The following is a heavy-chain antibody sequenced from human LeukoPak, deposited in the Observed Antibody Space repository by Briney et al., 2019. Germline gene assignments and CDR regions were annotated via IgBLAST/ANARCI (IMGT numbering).Heavy chain of an antibody. CDR3: ARDFYPATVTTYYGMDV. D-gene: IGHD4-17*01. CDR2: TYYRSKWYN. J-gene: IGHJ6*02. Sequence: SQTLSLTCAISGDSVSSNSAAWNWIRQSPSRGLEWLGRTYYRSKWYNGYAVSVKSRITINPDTSKNQFSLQLNSVTPEDTAVYYCARDFYPATVTTYYGMDVWGQGTTVTVSS. V-gene: IGHV6-1*01. CDR1: GDSVSSNSAA.